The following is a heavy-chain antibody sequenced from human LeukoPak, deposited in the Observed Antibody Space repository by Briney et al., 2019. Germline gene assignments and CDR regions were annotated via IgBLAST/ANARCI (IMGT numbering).Heavy chain of an antibody. Sequence: PSQTLSLTCTVSGGSINSGSYYWNWLRQSAGKGLEWIGHIYTTGSTNYSPSLRSRVTISLDTSKNQFSLKLNSVTAADTAVYYCARCTSTRCYNFDYWGQGTLVTVSS. D-gene: IGHD2-2*02. V-gene: IGHV4-61*09. CDR2: IYTTGST. CDR1: GGSINSGSYY. CDR3: ARCTSTRCYNFDY. J-gene: IGHJ4*02.